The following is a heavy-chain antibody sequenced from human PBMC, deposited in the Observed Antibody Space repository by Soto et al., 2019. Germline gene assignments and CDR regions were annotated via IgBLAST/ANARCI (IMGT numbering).Heavy chain of an antibody. Sequence: QVVLQESGPGLVKPSETLSLTCSVSGRSITSYYWSWVRQPPGKGLEWIGYIYDNGITSQNPSLKSRVTMSAGTSQNQFSLKLTSVTGADTAVYYCARTYDSNGYANEFDSWGQGILVTVTS. CDR2: IYDNGIT. CDR1: GRSITSYY. V-gene: IGHV4-59*12. CDR3: ARTYDSNGYANEFDS. J-gene: IGHJ4*02. D-gene: IGHD3-22*01.